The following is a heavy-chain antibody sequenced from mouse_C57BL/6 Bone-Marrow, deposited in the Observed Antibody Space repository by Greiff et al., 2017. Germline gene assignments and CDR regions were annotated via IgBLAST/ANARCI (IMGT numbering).Heavy chain of an antibody. CDR2: IDPSDSYT. D-gene: IGHD1-1*01. CDR3: AVYYYGSSYGDY. Sequence: QVQLQQPGAELVKPGASVKLSCKASGYTFTSYWMQWVKQRPGQGLEWIGEIDPSDSYTNYNQKFKGKATLTVDTSSSPAYMQLASLTSEDSAVEYCAVYYYGSSYGDYWGQGTTLTVSS. J-gene: IGHJ2*01. V-gene: IGHV1-50*01. CDR1: GYTFTSYW.